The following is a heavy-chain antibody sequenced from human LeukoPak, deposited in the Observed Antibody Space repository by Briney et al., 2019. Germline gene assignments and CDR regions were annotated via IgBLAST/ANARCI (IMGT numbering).Heavy chain of an antibody. Sequence: GGSLRLSCAASGFTFSTYAMSWVRQAPGEGLEWVSTISGSGGSTYYADSVKGRFTISRDNSKNTLYLQMNSLRAEDTAVYYCAKMVAGTGAFDIWGQGTMVTVSS. CDR1: GFTFSTYA. V-gene: IGHV3-23*01. D-gene: IGHD6-19*01. J-gene: IGHJ3*02. CDR3: AKMVAGTGAFDI. CDR2: ISGSGGST.